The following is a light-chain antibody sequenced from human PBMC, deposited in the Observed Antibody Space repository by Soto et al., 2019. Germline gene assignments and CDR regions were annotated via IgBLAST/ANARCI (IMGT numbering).Light chain of an antibody. CDR3: SSYAGNNNYV. CDR1: SGDVGTYAL. V-gene: IGLV2-8*01. J-gene: IGLJ1*01. Sequence: QSALTQPTSASGSPGQSVTMSCTGSSGDVGTYALVSWYQQHPGKAPKLMIYGVGKRPSGVPDRFSGSQSGNTASLTVSGLQAEDEADYFCSSYAGNNNYVFGTGTKLTVL. CDR2: GVG.